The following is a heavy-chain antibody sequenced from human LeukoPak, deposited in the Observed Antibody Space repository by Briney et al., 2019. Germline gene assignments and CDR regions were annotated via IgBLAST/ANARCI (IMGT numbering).Heavy chain of an antibody. J-gene: IGHJ4*02. D-gene: IGHD3-10*01. CDR3: ARDAKYYYGSRTYFFFEY. CDR1: GGSISSYY. Sequence: SETLSLTCTVSGGSISSYYWSWIRQPAGKGLEWIGHIYTTGTTNYNPSLKSRVTMSIDTSKNQFSLKLSSVTAADTAVYYCARDAKYYYGSRTYFFFEYWGQGTLLTVSS. V-gene: IGHV4-4*07. CDR2: IYTTGTT.